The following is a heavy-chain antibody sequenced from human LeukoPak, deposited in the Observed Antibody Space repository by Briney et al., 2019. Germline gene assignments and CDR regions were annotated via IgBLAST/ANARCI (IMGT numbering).Heavy chain of an antibody. CDR1: GFTFSIYE. Sequence: GGSLRLSCAASGFTFSIYEMNWVRQAPEKGLEWVSYISSGGSTIYYADSVKGRFTISRDNAKNSLYLQMNSLRAEDTAVYYWAGTKRYRGSSFDYWGQGTLVTVSS. D-gene: IGHD1-26*01. CDR3: AGTKRYRGSSFDY. V-gene: IGHV3-48*03. CDR2: ISSGGSTI. J-gene: IGHJ4*02.